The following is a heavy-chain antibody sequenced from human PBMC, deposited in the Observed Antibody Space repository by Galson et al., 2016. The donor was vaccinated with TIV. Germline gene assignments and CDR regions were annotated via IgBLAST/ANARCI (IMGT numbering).Heavy chain of an antibody. D-gene: IGHD5-18*01. CDR3: AKDRNTAFDTHYSYCGLAV. CDR1: GGTFSSYV. J-gene: IGHJ6*02. CDR2: IISLFRTT. Sequence: SVKASCKASGGTFSSYVFNWVRLAPGQGLEWMGGIISLFRTTTNAPTFQGRLTITAEDSTSTAYTELTSLRSEDTAVYYCAKDRNTAFDTHYSYCGLAVWGQGTTVIVSS. V-gene: IGHV1-69*13.